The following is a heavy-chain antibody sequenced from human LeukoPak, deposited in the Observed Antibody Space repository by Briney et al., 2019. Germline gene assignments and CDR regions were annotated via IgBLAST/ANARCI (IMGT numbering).Heavy chain of an antibody. CDR1: GFTFSSYA. CDR3: AKGPDPQYIVVVVAAYEYYFDY. J-gene: IGHJ4*02. D-gene: IGHD2-15*01. V-gene: IGHV3-23*01. CDR2: ISGSGGST. Sequence: PGGSLRLSCAASGFTFSSYAMSWVRQAPGKGLEWVSAISGSGGSTYYADSVKGRFTISRDNSKNTLYLQMNSLRAEDTAVYYCAKGPDPQYIVVVVAAYEYYFDYWGQGTLVTVSS.